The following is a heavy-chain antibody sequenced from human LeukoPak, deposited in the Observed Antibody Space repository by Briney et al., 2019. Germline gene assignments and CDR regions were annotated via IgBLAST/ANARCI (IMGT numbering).Heavy chain of an antibody. J-gene: IGHJ6*02. Sequence: SETLSLTCTVSGGSISTYYWSWIRQPPGKGLEWIGYIYYGGSTNYNPSLKSRVTISVDTSKNQFSLKLSSVTAADTAMYYCARDGRIAVAGFYYYYGMDVWGQGTTVTVSS. CDR3: ARDGRIAVAGFYYYYGMDV. CDR2: IYYGGST. CDR1: GGSISTYY. V-gene: IGHV4-59*01. D-gene: IGHD6-19*01.